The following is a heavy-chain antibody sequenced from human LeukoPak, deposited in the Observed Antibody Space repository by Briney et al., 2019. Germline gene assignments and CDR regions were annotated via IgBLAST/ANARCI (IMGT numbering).Heavy chain of an antibody. J-gene: IGHJ4*02. CDR1: GFTFSDYY. Sequence: KAGGSLRLSCAASGFTFSDYYMSWIRQAPGKGLEWVSYISSSGSTIYYADSVKGRFTISRDNAKNSLYLQMNSLRAEDTAVYYCARDSSMIVVVDYWGQGTLVTVSS. D-gene: IGHD3-22*01. CDR2: ISSSGSTI. CDR3: ARDSSMIVVVDY. V-gene: IGHV3-11*01.